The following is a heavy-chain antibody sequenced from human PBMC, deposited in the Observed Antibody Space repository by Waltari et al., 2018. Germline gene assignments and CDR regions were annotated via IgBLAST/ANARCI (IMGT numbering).Heavy chain of an antibody. V-gene: IGHV3-15*01. D-gene: IGHD5-18*01. CDR3: TTGRILDPGY. CDR1: GGSISSSSYY. J-gene: IGHJ4*02. CDR2: IKSKTDGGTT. Sequence: LQLQESGPGLVKPSETLSLTCTVSGGSISSSSYYWGWVRQAPGKGLEWVGRIKSKTDGGTTDYAAPVKGRFTISRDDSKNTLYLQMNSLKTEDTAVYYCTTGRILDPGYWGQGTLVTVSS.